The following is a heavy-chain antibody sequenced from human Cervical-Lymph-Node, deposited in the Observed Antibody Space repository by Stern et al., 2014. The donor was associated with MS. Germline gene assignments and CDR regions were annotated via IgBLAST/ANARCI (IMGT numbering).Heavy chain of an antibody. CDR1: GFSFSRYA. CDR2: IWYDGSNP. D-gene: IGHD6-13*01. CDR3: ASAYSSSHYYFDY. V-gene: IGHV3-33*01. J-gene: IGHJ4*02. Sequence: VQLVESGGGVVQPGRSLRLSCEAAGFSFSRYAMHLVRQAPGKGLEWVALIWYDGSNPYYADSVTGRFTISRDNFKNTLYLQMNSLRAEDTAVYYCASAYSSSHYYFDYWGQGTLVTVSS.